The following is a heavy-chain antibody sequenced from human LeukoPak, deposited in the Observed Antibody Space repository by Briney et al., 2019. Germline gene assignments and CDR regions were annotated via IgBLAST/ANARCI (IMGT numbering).Heavy chain of an antibody. CDR1: GYTFTGSY. V-gene: IGHV1-2*02. Sequence: ASVKVSCKASGYTFTGSYMHWVRQAPGQGLEWMGWINPNSGGTNYAQKFQGRVTMTRDTSISTAYMELSRLRSDDTAVYYCARVAAEVLSAHYCFDYWGQGTLVTVSS. CDR2: INPNSGGT. CDR3: ARVAAEVLSAHYCFDY. J-gene: IGHJ4*02. D-gene: IGHD2-2*01.